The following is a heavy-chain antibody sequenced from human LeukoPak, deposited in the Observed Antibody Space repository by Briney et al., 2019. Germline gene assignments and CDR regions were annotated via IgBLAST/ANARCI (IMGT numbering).Heavy chain of an antibody. D-gene: IGHD1-26*01. CDR1: GFTFSRYS. CDR3: ARAGSYRTKFDY. J-gene: IGHJ4*02. CDR2: INTDGSST. Sequence: GGSLRLSCVVSGFTFSRYSMNWVRQAPGKGLVWVPRINTDGSSTSYADSVKGRFTISRDNAKNTLYLQMNSLRAEDTAVYYCARAGSYRTKFDYWGQGTLVTVSS. V-gene: IGHV3-74*01.